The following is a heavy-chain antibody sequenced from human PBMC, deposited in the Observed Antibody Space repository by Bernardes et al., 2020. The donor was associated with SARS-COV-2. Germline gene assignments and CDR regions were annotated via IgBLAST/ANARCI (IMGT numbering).Heavy chain of an antibody. V-gene: IGHV4-59*08. CDR3: ERVITMVRGVIPYYFDY. D-gene: IGHD3-10*01. CDR1: GGSISSYY. J-gene: IGHJ4*02. Sequence: SETLSLSCTVSGGSISSYYWSWIRQPPGKGLEWIGYIYYSGSTNYNPSLKSRVTISVDTTKNQFSLKLSSVTAADTAVYYCERVITMVRGVIPYYFDYWGQGTLVTVAS. CDR2: IYYSGST.